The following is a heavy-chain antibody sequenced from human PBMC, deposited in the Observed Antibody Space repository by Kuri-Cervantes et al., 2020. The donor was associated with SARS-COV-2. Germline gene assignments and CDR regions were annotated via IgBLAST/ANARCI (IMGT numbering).Heavy chain of an antibody. J-gene: IGHJ6*02. CDR3: ARGLTMDFTNTPNYYGMDV. D-gene: IGHD3-10*01. CDR1: GFSFSTYW. V-gene: IGHV3-7*05. Sequence: GGSLRLSCAASGFSFSTYWMTWVRQAPGIGLEWVANIKQDGSEEYYVDSVKGRFIVSRDNARASLYLQMNSLRAEDTAVYYCARGLTMDFTNTPNYYGMDVWGQGTTVTVSS. CDR2: IKQDGSEE.